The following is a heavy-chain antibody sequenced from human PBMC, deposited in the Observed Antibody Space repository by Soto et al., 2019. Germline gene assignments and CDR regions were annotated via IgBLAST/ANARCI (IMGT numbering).Heavy chain of an antibody. CDR2: IYYRGDT. Sequence: QLQLQESGPGLVKPSETLSLTCTVSGDPISSNSYYWGWIRQPPGKGLEWIGSIYYRGDTDYNVSLKRRXSIXVXTSKNLFSLKLSSVSAADTAVYYCARHVGYHDWFGSWGQGTLVTVSS. D-gene: IGHD1-26*01. V-gene: IGHV4-39*01. J-gene: IGHJ5*01. CDR1: GDPISSNSYY. CDR3: ARHVGYHDWFGS.